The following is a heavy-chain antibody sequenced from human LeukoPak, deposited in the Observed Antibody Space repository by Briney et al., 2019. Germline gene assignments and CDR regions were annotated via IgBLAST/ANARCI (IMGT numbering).Heavy chain of an antibody. D-gene: IGHD3-10*01. V-gene: IGHV4-31*03. CDR3: ARGPMVRGVYYFDP. CDR1: GGSISSGGYY. J-gene: IGHJ5*02. Sequence: SETLSLICTVSGGSISSGGYYWIWIRQHPGKGLEWIGYIYYSGSTYYNPSLKSRVTISVDTSKNQFSLKLSSVTAADTAVYYCARGPMVRGVYYFDPWGQGTLVTVSS. CDR2: IYYSGST.